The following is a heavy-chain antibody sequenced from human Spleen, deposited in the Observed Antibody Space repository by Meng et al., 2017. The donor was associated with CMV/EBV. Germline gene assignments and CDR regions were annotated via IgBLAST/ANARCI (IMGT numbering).Heavy chain of an antibody. J-gene: IGHJ4*02. CDR1: GFTFSNYA. CDR3: ARGVSSVCNYVRPHPLDSEY. V-gene: IGHV3-30*04. Sequence: GESLKISCAASGFTFSNYALHWVRQAPGKGLEWVGLISYDGVNKYYTDSVKGRFTVSRDNSKNSLYLQMSSLRAVDTAVYFCARGVSSVCNYVRPHPLDSEYWGQGTLVTVSS. CDR2: ISYDGVNK. D-gene: IGHD4-11*01.